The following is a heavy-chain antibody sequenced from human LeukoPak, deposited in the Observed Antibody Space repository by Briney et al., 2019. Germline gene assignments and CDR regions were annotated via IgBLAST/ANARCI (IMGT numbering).Heavy chain of an antibody. D-gene: IGHD2-21*01. CDR3: ARVGGGTAGDYYYYYYYMDV. J-gene: IGHJ6*03. CDR2: ISAYNGNT. CDR1: GYTFTSYG. Sequence: ASVKVSCKASGYTFTSYGISWVRQAPGQGLEWMRWISAYNGNTNYAQKLQGRVTMTTDTSTSTAYMELRSLRSDDTAVYYCARVGGGTAGDYYYYYYYMDVWGKGTTVTVSS. V-gene: IGHV1-18*01.